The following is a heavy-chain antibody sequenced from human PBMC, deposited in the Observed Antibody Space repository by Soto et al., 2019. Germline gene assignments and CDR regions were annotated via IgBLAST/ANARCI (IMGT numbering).Heavy chain of an antibody. CDR3: ARILYDFWSGYYSPDNWFDP. D-gene: IGHD3-3*01. CDR2: ISSSSSYI. J-gene: IGHJ5*02. V-gene: IGHV3-21*01. CDR1: GFTFSSYS. Sequence: PGGSLRLSCAASGFTFSSYSMNWVRQAPGRGLEWVSSISSSSSYIYYADSVKGRFTISRDNAKNSLYLQMNSLRAEDTAVYYCARILYDFWSGYYSPDNWFDPWGQGTLVTVS.